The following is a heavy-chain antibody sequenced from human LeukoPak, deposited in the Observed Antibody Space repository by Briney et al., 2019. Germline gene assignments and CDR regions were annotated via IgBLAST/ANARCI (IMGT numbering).Heavy chain of an antibody. Sequence: SETLSLTCTVSGGSISSYYWSWIRQPPGKGLEWIGYIYYSGSTNYNPSLKSRVTISVDTSKNQFSLKLSSVTAADTAVYYCARLAGVGAEIDYWGQGTLVTVSS. CDR3: ARLAGVGAEIDY. CDR2: IYYSGST. D-gene: IGHD1-26*01. CDR1: GGSISSYY. V-gene: IGHV4-59*08. J-gene: IGHJ4*02.